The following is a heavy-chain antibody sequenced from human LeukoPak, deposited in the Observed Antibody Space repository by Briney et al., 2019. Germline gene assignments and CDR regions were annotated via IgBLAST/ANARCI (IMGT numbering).Heavy chain of an antibody. Sequence: GGSLRLSCAASGFTFSTYEINWVRQAPGKGLEWVSYISSSSSTIYYADSVKGRFTISRDNAKNSLYLQMNSLRAEDTAVYYCARGGQQWLVLPYYFDYWGQGTLVTVSS. CDR1: GFTFSTYE. CDR2: ISSSSSTI. J-gene: IGHJ4*02. V-gene: IGHV3-48*03. D-gene: IGHD6-19*01. CDR3: ARGGQQWLVLPYYFDY.